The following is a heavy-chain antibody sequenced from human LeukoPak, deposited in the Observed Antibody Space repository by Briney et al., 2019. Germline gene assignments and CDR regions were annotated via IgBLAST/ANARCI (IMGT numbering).Heavy chain of an antibody. CDR3: ARGSSGYYFGDY. CDR2: INHSGST. V-gene: IGHV4-34*01. Sequence: SETLSLTCAVYGGSFSGYYWSWIRQPPGKGLEWIGEINHSGSTNYNPSLKSRVTISVDTSKNQFSLKLSSVTAADTAVYYCARGSSGYYFGDYWGQGTLVTVSS. D-gene: IGHD3-22*01. CDR1: GGSFSGYY. J-gene: IGHJ4*02.